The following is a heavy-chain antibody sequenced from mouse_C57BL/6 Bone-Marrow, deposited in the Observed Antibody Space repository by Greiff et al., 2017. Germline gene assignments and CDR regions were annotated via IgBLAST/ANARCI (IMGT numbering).Heavy chain of an antibody. CDR1: GYTFSSYG. J-gene: IGHJ4*01. D-gene: IGHD1-3*01. V-gene: IGHV1-81*01. Sequence: VQLQQSGAELVRPGASVKLSCKASGYTFSSYGMSWVKQRTGQGLEWIGQIYPRSGNTYYNEKFKGKATLTADKSSSTAYMELRSLTSEDSAVYCGAEWYVVITMDYWGQGTSVTVSS. CDR2: IYPRSGNT. CDR3: AEWYVVITMDY.